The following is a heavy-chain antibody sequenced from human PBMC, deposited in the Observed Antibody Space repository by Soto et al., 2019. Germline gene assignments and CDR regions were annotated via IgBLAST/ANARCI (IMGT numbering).Heavy chain of an antibody. CDR1: GDTFTFYS. V-gene: IGHV1-69*02. Sequence: VQLVQSGAEVKRPGSSVKVSCKASGDTFTFYSINWVRQAPGLGLEWMGRINPILSMSNYAHRFQGRVTMTADKSTSTAYMELSSLRSEDTAIYYCASSYGSGYRAFDYWGQGALVTVSS. D-gene: IGHD3-10*01. CDR3: ASSYGSGYRAFDY. J-gene: IGHJ4*02. CDR2: INPILSMS.